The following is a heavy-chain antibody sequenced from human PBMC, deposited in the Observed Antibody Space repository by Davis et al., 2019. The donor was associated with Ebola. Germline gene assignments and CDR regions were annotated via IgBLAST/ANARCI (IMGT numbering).Heavy chain of an antibody. Sequence: GESLKISCNGSGYSFTSYWIGWVRQLPGKGLEWMGIIYPGDSDTRYSPSFQGQVTISADKSISTAYLQWSSLKASDTAMYYCARFSVAATRYYYYGMDVWGQGTTVTVSS. CDR2: IYPGDSDT. CDR3: ARFSVAATRYYYYGMDV. J-gene: IGHJ6*02. V-gene: IGHV5-51*01. CDR1: GYSFTSYW. D-gene: IGHD2-15*01.